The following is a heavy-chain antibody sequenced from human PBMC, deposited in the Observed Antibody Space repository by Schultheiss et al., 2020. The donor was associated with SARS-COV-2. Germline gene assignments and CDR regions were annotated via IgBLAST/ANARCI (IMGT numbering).Heavy chain of an antibody. J-gene: IGHJ3*02. CDR3: AALPYFDWLLGVYAFDI. CDR1: GGTFTSYA. V-gene: IGHV1-58*02. D-gene: IGHD3-9*01. Sequence: SVKVSCKASGGTFTSYAMHWVRQAPGQRLEWIGWIVVGSGNTNYAQKFQERVTITRDMSTSTAYMELSSLRSEDTAVYYCAALPYFDWLLGVYAFDIWGQGTMVTVSS. CDR2: IVVGSGNT.